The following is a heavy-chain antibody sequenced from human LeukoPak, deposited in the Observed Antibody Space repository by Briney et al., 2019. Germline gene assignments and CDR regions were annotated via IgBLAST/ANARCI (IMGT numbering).Heavy chain of an antibody. CDR2: ISGSGGST. CDR3: AKDAPSYGSGSYRDYFDY. CDR1: GFTFNNYA. D-gene: IGHD3-10*01. V-gene: IGHV3-23*01. J-gene: IGHJ4*02. Sequence: GGSLRLSCAASGFTFNNYAMTWVRQAPGKGLEWVSAISGSGGSTYYADSVKGRFTISRDNSKNTLYLQMSSLRAEDTAVYYCAKDAPSYGSGSYRDYFDYWGQGTLVTVSS.